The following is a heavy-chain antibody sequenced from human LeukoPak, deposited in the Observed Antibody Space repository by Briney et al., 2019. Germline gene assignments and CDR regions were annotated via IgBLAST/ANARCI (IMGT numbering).Heavy chain of an antibody. CDR3: ARDSPGYLTYDS. D-gene: IGHD1-1*01. J-gene: IGHJ4*02. Sequence: GGSLRLSCAASGFTFSTYWMTWVRQAPGKGPEWVANIKEDGSATYYVDSVKGRFTISRDNAKKSLYLQMNSLRAEDTAVYYLARDSPGYLTYDSWGQGTLVTVSS. CDR1: GFTFSTYW. V-gene: IGHV3-7*04. CDR2: IKEDGSAT.